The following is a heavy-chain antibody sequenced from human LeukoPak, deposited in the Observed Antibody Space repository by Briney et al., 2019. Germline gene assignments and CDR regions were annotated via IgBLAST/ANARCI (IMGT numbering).Heavy chain of an antibody. J-gene: IGHJ4*02. CDR3: ARRGGIWFGAAGEYYFDY. Sequence: PSETLSLTCTLSGGSISSSSYYWGWIRQPPGKGLELIGSIYYSGSTYYNPSLKSRVTISVDTSKDQFSLKLSSVTAADTAVYYCARRGGIWFGAAGEYYFDYWGQGTLVTVSS. D-gene: IGHD3-10*01. V-gene: IGHV4-39*01. CDR2: IYYSGST. CDR1: GGSISSSSYY.